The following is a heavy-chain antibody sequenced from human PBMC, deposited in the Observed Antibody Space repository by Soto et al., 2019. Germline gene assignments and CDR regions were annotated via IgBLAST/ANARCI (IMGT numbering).Heavy chain of an antibody. V-gene: IGHV1-18*01. Sequence: QFQLVQSGGEVKKPGASVKVSCKTSGYTFTRYGLSWVRQAPGHGLEWMGWISGYNGDTNYAQKFQDRVTMTIYTSTTTVYLERRSLTSDDTAVYYCAKNGRLPYSYCCMDVWGQGTTVTVSS. J-gene: IGHJ6*02. D-gene: IGHD6-25*01. CDR2: ISGYNGDT. CDR1: GYTFTRYG. CDR3: AKNGRLPYSYCCMDV.